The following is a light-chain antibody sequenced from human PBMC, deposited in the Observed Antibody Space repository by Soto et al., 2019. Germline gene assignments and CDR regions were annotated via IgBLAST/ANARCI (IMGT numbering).Light chain of an antibody. Sequence: DIQMTQSPSTLSASVGHRVTITCRASQNIDSRLAWYQQKPGKAPKLLIYKASTLESGVPLRFRGSGSGTDFTVTVASRRPGGFATCECQQYRCCRSFGQGTRVEIK. V-gene: IGKV1-5*03. CDR2: KAS. CDR3: QQYRCCRS. CDR1: QNIDSR. J-gene: IGKJ1*01.